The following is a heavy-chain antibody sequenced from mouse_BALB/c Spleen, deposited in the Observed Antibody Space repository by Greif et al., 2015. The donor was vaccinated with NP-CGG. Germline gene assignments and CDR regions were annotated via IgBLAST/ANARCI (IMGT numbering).Heavy chain of an antibody. CDR3: ARFITTVVASYYYAMDY. CDR1: GYAFTNYL. J-gene: IGHJ4*01. V-gene: IGHV1-54*01. D-gene: IGHD1-1*01. CDR2: INPGSGGT. Sequence: VQLQQSGAELVRPGTSVKVSCKASGYAFTNYLIEWVKQRPGQGLEWIGVINPGSGGTNYNEKFKGKATLTADKSSSTAYMQLSSLTSDDSAVYFCARFITTVVASYYYAMDYWGQGTSVTVSS.